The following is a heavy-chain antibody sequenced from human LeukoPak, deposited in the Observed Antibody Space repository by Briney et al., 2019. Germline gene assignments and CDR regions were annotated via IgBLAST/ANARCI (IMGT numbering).Heavy chain of an antibody. CDR1: GYTFTGYY. D-gene: IGHD3-22*01. J-gene: IGHJ5*02. CDR3: AREGYDSNGHPYFDP. Sequence: ASVKVSCKASGYTFTGYYIHWVRQVAAQGLEWMGRILYNTGGTTYAQKYQGRVTITRDTSISTAYMELTSLTFDDTAVYYCAREGYDSNGHPYFDPWGRGTLVTVSS. CDR2: ILYNTGGT. V-gene: IGHV1-2*02.